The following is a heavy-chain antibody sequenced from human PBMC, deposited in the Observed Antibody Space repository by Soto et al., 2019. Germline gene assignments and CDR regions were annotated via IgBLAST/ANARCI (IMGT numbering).Heavy chain of an antibody. J-gene: IGHJ3*02. CDR2: IYYSGST. CDR3: ARAPPAPSIVVAAMSAFDI. V-gene: IGHV4-31*03. D-gene: IGHD2-15*01. Sequence: QVQLQESGPGLVKPSQTLSLTCTVSGGSISSGGYYWSWIRQHPGKGLEWIGYIYYSGSTYYNPSLKSRVTRSVDTSKNQFSLKLSSVTAADTAVYYCARAPPAPSIVVAAMSAFDIWGQGTMVTVSS. CDR1: GGSISSGGYY.